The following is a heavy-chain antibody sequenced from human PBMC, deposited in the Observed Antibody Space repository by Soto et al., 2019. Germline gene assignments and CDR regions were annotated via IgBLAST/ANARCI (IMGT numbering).Heavy chain of an antibody. J-gene: IGHJ5*02. CDR2: SKSKSGGGTT. CDR3: TTDRGRIDVVVGSTGYFNP. D-gene: IGHD2-15*01. V-gene: IGHV3-15*01. CDR1: GFTFSDAW. Sequence: WGTLRLSCAASGFTFSDAWMSWVRQAPGKGLDWVGRSKSKSGGGTTEYAAPVRRRFTISGDDSKNPLYLQMKSTKTDSTAVYYCTTDRGRIDVVVGSTGYFNPWGQGTAVTDSS.